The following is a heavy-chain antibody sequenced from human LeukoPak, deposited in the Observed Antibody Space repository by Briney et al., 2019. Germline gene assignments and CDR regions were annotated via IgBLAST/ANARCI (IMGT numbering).Heavy chain of an antibody. CDR2: ISGSGGNT. D-gene: IGHD3-16*01. CDR1: GFSFSIYG. J-gene: IGHJ4*02. V-gene: IGHV3-23*01. Sequence: GGTLRLSCEASGFSFSIYGMSWVRQAPGKGLEWVSGISGSGGNTYYAEALTGRFTVSRDNSKNTLYLQMNSLGAEDTALYYCAKGGLRGGTYNDDFWGQGTLVTVSS. CDR3: AKGGLRGGTYNDDF.